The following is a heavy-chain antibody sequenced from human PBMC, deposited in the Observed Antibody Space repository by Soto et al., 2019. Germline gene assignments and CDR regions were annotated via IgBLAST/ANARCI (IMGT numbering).Heavy chain of an antibody. CDR2: IIPIFGTA. Sequence: GASVKVSCKASGGTFSIYAIIWVRQAPGQGLEWMGGIIPIFGTANYAQKFQGRVTITADESTSTAYMELSSLRSEDTAVYYCAREGDENIPHLYWGQGTLVTVSS. CDR1: GGTFSIYA. CDR3: AREGDENIPHLY. V-gene: IGHV1-69*13. D-gene: IGHD3-16*01. J-gene: IGHJ4*02.